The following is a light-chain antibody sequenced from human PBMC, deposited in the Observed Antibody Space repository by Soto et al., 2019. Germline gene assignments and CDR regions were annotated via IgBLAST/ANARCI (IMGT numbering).Light chain of an antibody. CDR1: QSLLHYNGFNY. CDR2: LGS. CDR3: MQSLQSPRT. V-gene: IGKV2-28*01. Sequence: EIVMTQSPLSLPVTPGEPASISCRSSQSLLHYNGFNYLDWYLQKPGQSPQLLLYLGSNRASGVPDRFSGSGSGTDFALKISRVEAEDVGVYYCMQSLQSPRTFGQGTNLEIK. J-gene: IGKJ2*02.